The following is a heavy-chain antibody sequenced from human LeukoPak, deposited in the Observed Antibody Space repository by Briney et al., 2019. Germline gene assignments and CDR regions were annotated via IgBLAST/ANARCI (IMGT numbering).Heavy chain of an antibody. CDR1: GFIFSVYG. J-gene: IGHJ4*02. CDR3: AKDMVIRD. V-gene: IGHV3-33*06. D-gene: IGHD2-21*01. CDR2: VSIDGRQK. Sequence: GGSLRLSCAASGFIFSVYGMHWVRQAPGKGLEWVAVVSIDGRQKYHADSVRGRFTISRDNSKNIVYLEMNSLRVEDTAIYYCAKDMVIRDWGQGTLVTVTS.